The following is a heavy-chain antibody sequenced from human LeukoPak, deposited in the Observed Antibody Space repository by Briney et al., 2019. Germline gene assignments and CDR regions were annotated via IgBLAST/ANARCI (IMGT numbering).Heavy chain of an antibody. D-gene: IGHD6-19*01. CDR2: INHSGST. CDR1: GGSFSGYY. CDR3: ARAPGVTYSSGWLYYYYYYMDV. Sequence: SETLSLTCAVYGGSFSGYYWSWIRQPPGKGLEWIGEINHSGSTNYNPSLKSRVTISVDTSKNQFSLKLSSVTAADTAVYYCARAPGVTYSSGWLYYYYYYMDVWGKGTTVTVSS. J-gene: IGHJ6*03. V-gene: IGHV4-34*01.